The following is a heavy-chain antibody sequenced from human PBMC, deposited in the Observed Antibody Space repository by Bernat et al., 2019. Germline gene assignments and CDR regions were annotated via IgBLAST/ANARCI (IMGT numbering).Heavy chain of an antibody. V-gene: IGHV4-39*01. J-gene: IGHJ5*02. CDR2: IYYSGST. D-gene: IGHD6-13*01. Sequence: QLQLQESGPGLVKPSETLSLTCTVSGGSISSSSYYLGWIRQPPGKGLEWIGSIYYSGSTYYHPSLKSRVTISVDTSKNQFSLKLSSVTAADTAVYYCARTSQQLARSARGGFDPWGQGTLVTVSS. CDR3: ARTSQQLARSARGGFDP. CDR1: GGSISSSSYY.